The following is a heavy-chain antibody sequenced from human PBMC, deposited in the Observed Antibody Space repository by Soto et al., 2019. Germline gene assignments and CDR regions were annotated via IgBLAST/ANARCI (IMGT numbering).Heavy chain of an antibody. CDR1: GFTFNNYG. Sequence: PGGSLRLSCAASGFTFNNYGMHWVRQAPGKGLEWVAVIWNDGNGYYYANSVKGRFTISRDNSKNTLYLQMSSLRAEDTAVYYCARRQISPPTRGAASARGAMDVWSQGTTVTVSS. V-gene: IGHV3-33*01. J-gene: IGHJ6*02. D-gene: IGHD6-13*01. CDR2: IWNDGNGY. CDR3: ARRQISPPTRGAASARGAMDV.